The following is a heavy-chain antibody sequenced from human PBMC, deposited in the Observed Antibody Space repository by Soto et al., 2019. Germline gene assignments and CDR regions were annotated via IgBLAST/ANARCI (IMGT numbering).Heavy chain of an antibody. D-gene: IGHD2-2*01. J-gene: IGHJ4*02. V-gene: IGHV1-3*01. CDR3: ARDRDQGRGFDY. Sequence: QVQLVQSGAEVKKPGASVKVSCKASGYTFTSYAMHWVRQAPGQRLEGMGWINAGNGNTKYSQKFQGRVTITRDTSASTAYVELGSLRSEDTGVDCCARDRDQGRGFDYWGQGTLVTVSS. CDR1: GYTFTSYA. CDR2: INAGNGNT.